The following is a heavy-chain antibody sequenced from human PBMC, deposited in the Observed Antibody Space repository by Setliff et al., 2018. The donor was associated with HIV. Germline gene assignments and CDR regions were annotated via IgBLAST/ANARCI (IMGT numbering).Heavy chain of an antibody. CDR1: GYTFATYS. V-gene: IGHV1-3*04. CDR3: ARRASTAEVFDY. Sequence: ASVKVSCKVSGYTFATYSIHWVRQAPGQRPEWMGWLRTGNGDTSYSESLQGRVTFTSDTSANTAYMELRSLGSDDTAVYFCARRASTAEVFDYWGQGTLVTVSS. CDR2: LRTGNGDT. J-gene: IGHJ4*02. D-gene: IGHD1-1*01.